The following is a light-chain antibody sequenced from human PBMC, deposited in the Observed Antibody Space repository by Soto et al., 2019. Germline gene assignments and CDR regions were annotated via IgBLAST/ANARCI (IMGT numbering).Light chain of an antibody. Sequence: EIVLTQSPATLSLSPGERATLSCRASQSVSSNLAWYQQKPGQAPRLLIYHASTRATGIPARFSGSESVTEFTLTISGLQSEDFAVYYCQQYSNWPRTFGQGTKVDIK. CDR2: HAS. V-gene: IGKV3-15*01. CDR1: QSVSSN. J-gene: IGKJ1*01. CDR3: QQYSNWPRT.